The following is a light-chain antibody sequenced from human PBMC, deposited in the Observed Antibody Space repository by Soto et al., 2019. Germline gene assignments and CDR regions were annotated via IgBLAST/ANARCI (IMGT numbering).Light chain of an antibody. V-gene: IGKV3-11*01. Sequence: EIVLTQSPATLSLSPGEGATLSCRASQSVSNYLAWYQQKPGQVPRLLIYGASNRATGIPARFSGSGSGTDFTLTITSLEPEDFAVYYCQQRSKWPLTFGGGTKVEIK. CDR2: GAS. CDR3: QQRSKWPLT. CDR1: QSVSNY. J-gene: IGKJ4*01.